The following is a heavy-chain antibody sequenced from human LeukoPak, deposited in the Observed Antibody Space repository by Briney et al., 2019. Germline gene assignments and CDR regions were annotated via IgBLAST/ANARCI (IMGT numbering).Heavy chain of an antibody. V-gene: IGHV3-48*03. D-gene: IGHD4-11*01. CDR2: ISSSGSSI. Sequence: PGGSLRLSCAASGFTFSTFDMNWVRQAPGKGLEWVSYISSSGSSIYYADSVKGRFTISRDNAKNSLFLQMDSLRAEDTAVYYCARDALQRHWGQGTLVTVSS. J-gene: IGHJ4*02. CDR3: ARDALQRH. CDR1: GFTFSTFD.